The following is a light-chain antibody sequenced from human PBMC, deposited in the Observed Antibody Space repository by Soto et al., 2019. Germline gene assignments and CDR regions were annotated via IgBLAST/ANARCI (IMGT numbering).Light chain of an antibody. CDR3: QQSFITPYT. Sequence: DIQMTQSPSSLSASVGDTVTITFRASQSISVHLNWYQQKPGKVPKLLIYAASNLHSGVPSRFSGSGSETDFALTISSLQPEDFATYYGQQSFITPYTFGQGTRLDIK. CDR2: AAS. CDR1: QSISVH. J-gene: IGKJ2*01. V-gene: IGKV1-39*01.